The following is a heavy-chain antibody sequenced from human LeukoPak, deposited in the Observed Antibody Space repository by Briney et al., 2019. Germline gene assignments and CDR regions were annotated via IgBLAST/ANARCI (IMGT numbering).Heavy chain of an antibody. CDR2: ISAYNGNT. CDR1: GYTFTSYG. CDR3: ARVEYCNVGNCYFRPGAY. J-gene: IGHJ4*02. D-gene: IGHD2-15*01. Sequence: ASVKVSCKASGYTFTSYGISWVRQAPGQGLEWMGWISAYNGNTNYAQEVHGRVTMTTDTSTSTPYMELRSLRSDDTAVYYCARVEYCNVGNCYFRPGAYWGQGTLVTVSS. V-gene: IGHV1-18*01.